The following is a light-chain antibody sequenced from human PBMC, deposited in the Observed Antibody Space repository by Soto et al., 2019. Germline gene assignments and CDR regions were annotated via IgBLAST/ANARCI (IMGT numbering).Light chain of an antibody. CDR1: SSNIGNNY. J-gene: IGLJ2*01. CDR2: DNN. CDR3: GTWDNSLSAV. Sequence: QSVLTQPPSVSAAPGQKVTISCSGSSSNIGNNYVSWYQQLPGTAPKLLIYDNNVRPSGIPDRFSGSKSGTSATLDITGLQTGDEADHYCGTWDNSLSAVFGGGTKVTVL. V-gene: IGLV1-51*01.